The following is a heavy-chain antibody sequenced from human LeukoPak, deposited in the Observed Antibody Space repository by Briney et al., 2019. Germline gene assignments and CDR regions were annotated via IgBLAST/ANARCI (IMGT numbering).Heavy chain of an antibody. V-gene: IGHV3-7*01. J-gene: IGHJ4*02. CDR2: IKQDGSEK. D-gene: IGHD3-22*01. CDR3: ARDAGYYYDSSGYHFDY. Sequence: GGSLRLSCAASGFSFSSYWMSWVRQAPGKGLEWVANIKQDGSEKYYVDSVKGRFTISRDNAKNSLYLQMNSLRAKDTAVYYCARDAGYYYDSSGYHFDYWGQGTLVTVSS. CDR1: GFSFSSYW.